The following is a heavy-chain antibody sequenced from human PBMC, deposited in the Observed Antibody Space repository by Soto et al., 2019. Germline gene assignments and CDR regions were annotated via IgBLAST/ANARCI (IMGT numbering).Heavy chain of an antibody. CDR2: ISSNGGST. Sequence: GGSLRLSCAASGFTFSSYAMHWVRQAPGKGLEYVSAISSNGGSTYYANSVKGRFTISRDNSKNTLYLQMGSLRAEDMAVYYCASYNDAFDIWGQGTMVTVS. V-gene: IGHV3-64*01. CDR1: GFTFSSYA. D-gene: IGHD1-1*01. CDR3: ASYNDAFDI. J-gene: IGHJ3*02.